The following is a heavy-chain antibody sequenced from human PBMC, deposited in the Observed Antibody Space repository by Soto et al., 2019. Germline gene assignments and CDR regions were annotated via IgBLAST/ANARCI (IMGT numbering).Heavy chain of an antibody. J-gene: IGHJ4*02. V-gene: IGHV4-31*03. CDR1: GGSISSGAYY. Sequence: SETLSLTCTVSGGSISSGAYYWSWIRQQPGKGLEWIGYIYYTGSTYYNPSLKSRITISVDTSKNQFSLKLSSVTAADTAVYYCARSTLEYYYDSSVGYWGQGTLVTVSS. CDR3: ARSTLEYYYDSSVGY. D-gene: IGHD3-22*01. CDR2: IYYTGST.